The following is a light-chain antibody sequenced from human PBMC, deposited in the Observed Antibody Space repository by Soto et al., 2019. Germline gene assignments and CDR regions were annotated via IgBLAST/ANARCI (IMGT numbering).Light chain of an antibody. Sequence: VMTQSPATLSVSPGGRATLSCRASQSISGTLAWYQQKPGQAPRLLIHGASARAPGFPARFSGSGSGTEFTLTISSLQSEDFEVYYCQQYNDWPWTFGQGTKVDIK. CDR1: QSISGT. CDR3: QQYNDWPWT. J-gene: IGKJ1*01. CDR2: GAS. V-gene: IGKV3-15*01.